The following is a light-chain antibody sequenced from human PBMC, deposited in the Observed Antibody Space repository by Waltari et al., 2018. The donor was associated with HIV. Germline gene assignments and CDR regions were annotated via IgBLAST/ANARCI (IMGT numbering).Light chain of an antibody. CDR2: GNS. CDR3: QSYDTSLSGSGV. Sequence: QSVLTQPPSVSGAPGQRVTISCTGSSSNIGAGYDVHWYQQLPGTAPRVLIYGNSNRPSRVPDRFSGSKSGTSASLAITGLQAEDEADYYCQSYDTSLSGSGVFGGGTKLTVL. CDR1: SSNIGAGYD. J-gene: IGLJ2*01. V-gene: IGLV1-40*01.